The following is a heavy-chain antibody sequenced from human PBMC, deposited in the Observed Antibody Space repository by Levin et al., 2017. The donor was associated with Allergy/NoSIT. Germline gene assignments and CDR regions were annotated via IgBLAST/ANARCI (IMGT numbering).Heavy chain of an antibody. J-gene: IGHJ6*03. CDR3: ARGHCSSTSCYAGPDYYYYYMDV. D-gene: IGHD2-2*01. CDR1: GFTFSSYS. Sequence: PGESLKISCAASGFTFSSYSMNWVRQAPGKGLEWVSYISSSSSTIYYADSVKGRFTISRDNAKNSLYLQMNSLRAEDTAVYYCARGHCSSTSCYAGPDYYYYYMDVWGKGTTVTVSS. CDR2: ISSSSSTI. V-gene: IGHV3-48*01.